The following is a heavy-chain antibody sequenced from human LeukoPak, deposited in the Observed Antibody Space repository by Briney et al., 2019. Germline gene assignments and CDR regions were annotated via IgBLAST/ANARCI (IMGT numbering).Heavy chain of an antibody. CDR3: AKYVGQSGSNYYGLDV. D-gene: IGHD1-26*01. J-gene: IGHJ6*02. CDR2: ISGSGSST. V-gene: IGHV3-23*01. CDR1: GFTFSSYA. Sequence: TGGSLRLSCAASGFTFSSYAMSWVRQAPGKGLEWVSFISGSGSSTNYADSVKGRFTISRDNSKNTLFMQMNSLRDEDTALYYCAKYVGQSGSNYYGLDVWGQGTAVTVSS.